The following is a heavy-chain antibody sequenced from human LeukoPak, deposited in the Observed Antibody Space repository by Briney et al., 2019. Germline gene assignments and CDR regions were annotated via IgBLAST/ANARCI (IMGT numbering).Heavy chain of an antibody. CDR2: ISGSGSST. J-gene: IGHJ5*02. V-gene: IGHV3-23*01. Sequence: GGSLTLSCAASAFTFSSYAMNWVRQAPGKGLEWVSAISGSGSSTYYADYVKGRFTLSRDNSKNTLYLQMNSLRAEDTAVYYCAKGTAAAGTGRWFDPWGQGTLVTVSS. CDR3: AKGTAAAGTGRWFDP. CDR1: AFTFSSYA. D-gene: IGHD6-13*01.